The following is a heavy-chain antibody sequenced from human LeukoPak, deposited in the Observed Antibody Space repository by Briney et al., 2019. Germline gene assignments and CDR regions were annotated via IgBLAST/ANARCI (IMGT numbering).Heavy chain of an antibody. V-gene: IGHV4-59*01. CDR3: ARDHCANGVCWFDY. CDR1: GGSISSYY. Sequence: PSETLSLTCTVSGGSISSYYWGWIRQPPGKGLEWIGYIYYSGSTNYNPSLKSRVTISVDTSKNQFSLKLSSVTAADTAVYYCARDHCANGVCWFDYWGQGTLVTVSS. CDR2: IYYSGST. J-gene: IGHJ4*02. D-gene: IGHD2-8*01.